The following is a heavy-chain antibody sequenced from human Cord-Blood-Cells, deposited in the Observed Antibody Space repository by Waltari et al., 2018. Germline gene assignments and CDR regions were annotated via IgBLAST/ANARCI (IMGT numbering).Heavy chain of an antibody. Sequence: QVQLVQSGAEVKKPGASVKVSCKASGYTFTSYYMHWVRQAPGQGLEWMGIINPSGGSTSYAQKFQGRVTMTRDTSTSTVYMELSSLRSEDTAVYYCARDAVNDFWSGYYDYWGQGTLVTVSS. CDR2: INPSGGST. V-gene: IGHV1-46*01. CDR3: ARDAVNDFWSGYYDY. D-gene: IGHD3-3*01. CDR1: GYTFTSYY. J-gene: IGHJ4*02.